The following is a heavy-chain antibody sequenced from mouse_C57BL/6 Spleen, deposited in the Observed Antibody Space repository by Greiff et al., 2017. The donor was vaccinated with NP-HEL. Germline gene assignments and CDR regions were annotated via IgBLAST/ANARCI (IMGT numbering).Heavy chain of an antibody. D-gene: IGHD1-1*01. J-gene: IGHJ2*01. CDR3: ARGDYGRDY. Sequence: VQLQQSGPELVKPGASVKISCKASGYSFTGYYMNWVKQSPEQSLEWIGEINPSTGGTTYNQKFKAQATLTVDKSSSTAYMQLKSRTSEDSAVYYCARGDYGRDYWGQGTTLTVAS. V-gene: IGHV1-42*01. CDR2: INPSTGGT. CDR1: GYSFTGYY.